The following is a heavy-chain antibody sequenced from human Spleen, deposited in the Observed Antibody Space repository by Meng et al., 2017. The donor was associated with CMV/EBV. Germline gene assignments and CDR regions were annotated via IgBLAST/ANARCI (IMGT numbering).Heavy chain of an antibody. Sequence: GESLKISCTTSGYRFSTCWIAWVRQMPGKGLEWMGIISSGDSHTRYSPSFQGQVTISADKSISTAYLQWGSLKASDTAMYYCARGSGYFDWVPGVWGQGTLVTVSS. D-gene: IGHD3-9*01. V-gene: IGHV5-51*01. CDR1: GYRFSTCW. CDR3: ARGSGYFDWVPGV. J-gene: IGHJ4*02. CDR2: ISSGDSHT.